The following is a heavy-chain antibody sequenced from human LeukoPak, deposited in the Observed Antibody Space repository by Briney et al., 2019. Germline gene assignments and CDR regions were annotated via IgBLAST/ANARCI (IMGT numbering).Heavy chain of an antibody. CDR2: INPNSGGT. J-gene: IGHJ5*02. D-gene: IGHD2-15*01. V-gene: IGHV1-2*02. CDR1: GYTFTGYY. Sequence: ASVKVSCKASGYTFTGYYMHWVRQAPGQGLEWMGWINPNSGGTSYPQKFQGRVTLTRDTSISTAYMELTRLTSDDTAVYYCARDRCSGGSCYSIPRENWFDPWGQGTLVTVSS. CDR3: ARDRCSGGSCYSIPRENWFDP.